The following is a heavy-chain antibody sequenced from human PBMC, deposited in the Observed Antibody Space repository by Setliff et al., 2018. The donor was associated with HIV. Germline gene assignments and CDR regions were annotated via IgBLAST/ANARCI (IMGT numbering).Heavy chain of an antibody. CDR1: GFTFSNSW. CDR2: IKTKTQRGTT. Sequence: PGGSLRLSCAASGFTFSNSWMTWVRQAPGKGLEWVGRIKTKTQRGTTDYAAPAKGRFIISRDDSKNTLYLQMNSLRSEDTAVYYCVTGVDVWGQGTTVTVSS. J-gene: IGHJ6*02. V-gene: IGHV3-15*01. CDR3: VTGVDV.